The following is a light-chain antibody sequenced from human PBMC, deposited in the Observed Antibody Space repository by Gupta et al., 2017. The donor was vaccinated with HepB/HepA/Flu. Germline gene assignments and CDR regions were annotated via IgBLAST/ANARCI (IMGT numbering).Light chain of an antibody. CDR3: QQYGSSPAT. V-gene: IGKV3D-20*01. Sequence: IVFTQSPATLSLSPGERATLSCGASQSVSSSYLAWYQQKPGLAPRLLIYAASSRATGIPDRFSGSGSGTDFTLTISRLEPEDFAVYYCQQYGSSPATFGQGTKVEIK. J-gene: IGKJ1*01. CDR2: AAS. CDR1: QSVSSSY.